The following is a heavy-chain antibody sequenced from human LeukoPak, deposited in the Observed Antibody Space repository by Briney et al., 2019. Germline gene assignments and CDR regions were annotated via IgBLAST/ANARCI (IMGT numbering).Heavy chain of an antibody. CDR2: INQDGSEK. V-gene: IGHV3-7*02. D-gene: IGHD3-3*01. CDR3: ATYHYDFCARYENPFDY. Sequence: PGGSLRLSCAASEITFSGSWMSWVRQAPGKGLEWVASINQDGSEKYHVDSVRGRFTISRDNAKNTLYLQMNSLRVEDTAVYYCATYHYDFCARYENPFDYWGQGTLVTVSS. CDR1: EITFSGSW. J-gene: IGHJ4*02.